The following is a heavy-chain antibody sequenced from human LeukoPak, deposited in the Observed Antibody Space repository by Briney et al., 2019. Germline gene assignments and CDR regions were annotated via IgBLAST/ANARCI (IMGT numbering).Heavy chain of an antibody. J-gene: IGHJ1*01. CDR1: GDSVSSGY. CDR2: IQDSGIT. D-gene: IGHD2-15*01. Sequence: SETLSLICNVSGDSVSSGYLSWIRQSPGKGLEWIGIIQDSGITKYNPSFKSRLLMSSEISKNKFFLILRTILAADTAVYYCAGRGHRYSRDWGQGILVSISS. CDR3: AGRGHRYSRD. V-gene: IGHV4-4*09.